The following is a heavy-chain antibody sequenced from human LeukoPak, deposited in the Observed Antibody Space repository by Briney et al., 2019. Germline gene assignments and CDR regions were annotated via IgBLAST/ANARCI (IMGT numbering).Heavy chain of an antibody. Sequence: PGGSLRLSCAASGFTFSSYWMSWVRQAPGKGLEWVANINQDGSEKYYVDSVKGRFTISRDNAKNSLYLQMNSLRAEDTAVYYCARDGYSSVMDVWGKGTTVTVSS. V-gene: IGHV3-7*01. CDR1: GFTFSSYW. CDR3: ARDGYSSVMDV. D-gene: IGHD6-19*01. J-gene: IGHJ6*03. CDR2: INQDGSEK.